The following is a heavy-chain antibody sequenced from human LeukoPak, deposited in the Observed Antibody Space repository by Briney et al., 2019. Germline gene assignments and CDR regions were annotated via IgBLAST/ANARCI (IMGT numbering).Heavy chain of an antibody. Sequence: SETLSLTCTVSGGSISSYYWSWIRQPPGKGLEWIGEINHSGSTNYNPSLKSRVTISVDTSKNQFSLKLSSVTAADTAVYYCARGLVGYSSGWYRYWGQGTLVTVSS. J-gene: IGHJ4*02. V-gene: IGHV4-34*01. CDR2: INHSGST. CDR1: GGSISSYY. D-gene: IGHD6-19*01. CDR3: ARGLVGYSSGWYRY.